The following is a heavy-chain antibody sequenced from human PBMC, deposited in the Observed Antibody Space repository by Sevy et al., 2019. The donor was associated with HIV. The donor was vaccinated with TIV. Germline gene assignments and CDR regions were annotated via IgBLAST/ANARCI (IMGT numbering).Heavy chain of an antibody. CDR1: GYTFTSYD. J-gene: IGHJ6*02. CDR3: ARFLSTSYYYYSAMDV. CDR2: MNPNSGNT. Sequence: PSVKVSCKASGYTFTSYDINWVRQATGQGLEWMGWMNPNSGNTGYAQKFQGRVTMTRNTSISTAYMELSSLRSEDTAVYYCARFLSTSYYYYSAMDVWGQGTTVTVSS. V-gene: IGHV1-8*01. D-gene: IGHD2-2*01.